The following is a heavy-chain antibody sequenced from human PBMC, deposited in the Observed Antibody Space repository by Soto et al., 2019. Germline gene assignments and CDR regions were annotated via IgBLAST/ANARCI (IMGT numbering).Heavy chain of an antibody. Sequence: GGSLRLSCGASGFTFSSFAMSWVRQAPGKGLEWVSGISGGGASTYYADSVKGRFTISRDNSKNTLYLQMNSLRAEDTAVYYCAKQSDIVVVPAGNDYWGQGTLVTVSS. CDR3: AKQSDIVVVPAGNDY. CDR1: GFTFSSFA. D-gene: IGHD2-2*01. J-gene: IGHJ4*02. CDR2: ISGGGAST. V-gene: IGHV3-23*01.